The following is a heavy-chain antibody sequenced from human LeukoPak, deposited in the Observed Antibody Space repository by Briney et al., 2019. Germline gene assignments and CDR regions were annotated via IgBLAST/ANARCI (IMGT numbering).Heavy chain of an antibody. CDR3: ASLGGYDFWSGSFDY. CDR1: GYTFTSYY. V-gene: IGHV1-2*02. CDR2: INPNSGGT. D-gene: IGHD3-3*01. Sequence: ASVKVSCKASGYTFTSYYMHWVRQAPGQGLEWMGWINPNSGGTNYAQKFQGRVTMTRDTSISTAYMELSRLRSDDTAVYYCASLGGYDFWSGSFDYWGQGTLVTVSS. J-gene: IGHJ4*02.